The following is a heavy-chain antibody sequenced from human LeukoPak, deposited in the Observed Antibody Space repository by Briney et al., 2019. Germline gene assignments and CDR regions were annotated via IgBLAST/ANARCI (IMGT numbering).Heavy chain of an antibody. J-gene: IGHJ6*02. CDR1: GFTFSNAW. V-gene: IGHV3-15*07. CDR3: TTSTADLDYYYGMDV. D-gene: IGHD5-18*01. CDR2: IKSKTDGGTT. Sequence: GGSLRLSCAASGFTFSNAWMNWVRQAPGKGLEWVGRIKSKTDGGTTDYAAPVKGRFTISRDDSKNTLYLQMNSLKTEDTAVYYCTTSTADLDYYYGMDVWGQGTTVTVSS.